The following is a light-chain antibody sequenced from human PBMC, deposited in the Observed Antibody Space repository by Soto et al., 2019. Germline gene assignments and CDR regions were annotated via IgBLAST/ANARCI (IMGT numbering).Light chain of an antibody. V-gene: IGLV2-23*01. J-gene: IGLJ1*01. Sequence: QSVLTQPASVSGSPGQSITISCTGTSSDVGSYNLVSWYQQHPGKAPKLMIYEGSKRPSGVSNRFSGSKSGNTASLTISGLQAEDEADYYCCSYAGSGTPHIFGTGTKVTVL. CDR2: EGS. CDR1: SSDVGSYNL. CDR3: CSYAGSGTPHI.